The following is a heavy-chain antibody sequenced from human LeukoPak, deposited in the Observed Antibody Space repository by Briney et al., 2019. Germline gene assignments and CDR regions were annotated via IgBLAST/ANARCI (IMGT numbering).Heavy chain of an antibody. D-gene: IGHD6-13*01. CDR1: GFTFSSYA. J-gene: IGHJ4*02. V-gene: IGHV3-23*01. CDR3: AKDSYSSSWYGLFDY. CDR2: ISGSGGST. Sequence: PGGSLRLSCAASGFTFSSYAMSWVRQAPGKGLEWVSAISGSGGSTYYADSVKGRFTISRDNSKNTLYLQMSSLRAEDTAVYYCAKDSYSSSWYGLFDYWGQGTLVTVSS.